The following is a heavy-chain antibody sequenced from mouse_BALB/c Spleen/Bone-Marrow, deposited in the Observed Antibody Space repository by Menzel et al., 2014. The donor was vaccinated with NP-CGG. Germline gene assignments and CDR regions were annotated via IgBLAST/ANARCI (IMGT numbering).Heavy chain of an antibody. D-gene: IGHD5-1*01. V-gene: IGHV3-1*02. CDR2: IRYSDST. CDR1: GYSITSGYN. Sequence: VQLQHSGPDLVKPSQSLSLTCSVTGYSITSGYNCHWIRQFPGNKLEWMGYIRYSDSTNYNPSLKSRISITRDTSKNQFFLQLNSVTTEDTATYYCARGTYGAMDYWGQGTSVTVSS. CDR3: ARGTYGAMDY. J-gene: IGHJ4*01.